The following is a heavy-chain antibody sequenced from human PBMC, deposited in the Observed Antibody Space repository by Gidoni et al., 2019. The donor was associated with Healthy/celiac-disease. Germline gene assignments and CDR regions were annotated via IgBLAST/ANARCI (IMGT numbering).Heavy chain of an antibody. D-gene: IGHD2-8*01. V-gene: IGHV3-33*01. CDR2: IWYDGSNK. J-gene: IGHJ6*03. CDR1: GFTFSSYG. Sequence: QVQLVESGGGVVKPGRSLRLSCAASGFTFSSYGMHWVRQAPGKGLEWVAVIWYDGSNKYYADSVKGRFTISRDNSKNTLYLQMNSLRAEDTAVYYCARDPEGVYYDYYMDVWGKGTTVTVSS. CDR3: ARDPEGVYYDYYMDV.